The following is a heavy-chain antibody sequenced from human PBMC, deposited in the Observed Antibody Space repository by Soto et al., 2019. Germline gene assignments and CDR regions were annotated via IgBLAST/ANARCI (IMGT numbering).Heavy chain of an antibody. CDR3: SRGVVVVAASQLGWFDP. CDR1: VGTFSRDA. V-gene: IGHV1-69*01. CDR2: IIPMFGTA. D-gene: IGHD2-15*01. Sequence: QVQLVQSGAEVKKPGSSVKVSCKASVGTFSRDAISWVRQAPGQGLEWTGGIIPMFGTAKYVQKFQGRLTITADGSTATAYMELRSMRSDDTAVYYCSRGVVVVAASQLGWFDPWGQGTLFTVSS. J-gene: IGHJ5*02.